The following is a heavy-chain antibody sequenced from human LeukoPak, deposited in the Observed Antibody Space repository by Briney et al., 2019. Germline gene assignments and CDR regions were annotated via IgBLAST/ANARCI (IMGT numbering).Heavy chain of an antibody. V-gene: IGHV1-69*13. D-gene: IGHD6-6*01. CDR2: IIPIYGTP. CDR3: ARVGIAARPTLYFDY. CDR1: GGTFNNYA. J-gene: IGHJ4*02. Sequence: SVKVSCKASGGTFNNYAINWVRQAPGQGLEWVGGIIPIYGTPHYAQKFQGRVTITADESTSTGYMELSSLRSEDTAVYYCARVGIAARPTLYFDYWGRGTLVTVSS.